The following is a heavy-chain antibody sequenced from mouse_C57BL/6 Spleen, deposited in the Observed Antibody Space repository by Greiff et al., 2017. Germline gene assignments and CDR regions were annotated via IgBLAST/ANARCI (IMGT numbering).Heavy chain of an antibody. CDR2: ISTYYGDA. V-gene: IGHV1-67*01. D-gene: IGHD3-2*02. CDR1: GYTFTDYA. J-gene: IGHJ3*01. Sequence: QVLLQQSGPELVRPGVSVKISCKGSGYTFTDYAMHWVKQSHAKSLEWIGVISTYYGDASYNQKFKDKATMTVDKSSSTTYMELARLTSEDSAVDYCARRGRTAQENAYWGQGTLVTVSA. CDR3: ARRGRTAQENAY.